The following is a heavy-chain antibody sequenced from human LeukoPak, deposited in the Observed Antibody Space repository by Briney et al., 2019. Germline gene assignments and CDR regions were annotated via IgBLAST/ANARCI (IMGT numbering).Heavy chain of an antibody. CDR1: GGSISSSSYY. Sequence: KPSETLSLTCTVSGGSISSSSYYWGWIRQPPGKGLGWIGSIYYSGSTYYNPSLKSRVTISVDTSKNQFSLKLSSVTAADTAVYYCARHRSDYDFWSGYPNWFDPWGQGTLVTVSS. J-gene: IGHJ5*02. CDR2: IYYSGST. CDR3: ARHRSDYDFWSGYPNWFDP. V-gene: IGHV4-39*01. D-gene: IGHD3-3*01.